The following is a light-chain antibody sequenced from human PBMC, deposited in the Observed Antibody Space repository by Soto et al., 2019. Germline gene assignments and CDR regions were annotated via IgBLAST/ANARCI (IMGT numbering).Light chain of an antibody. CDR2: EGT. V-gene: IGLV2-23*01. J-gene: IGLJ2*01. Sequence: QSALTQPASVSGSPEQSITISCTGTSRDIGSYNLVSWYQHHPGKAPKLIIYEGTKRPSGISNRFSGSKSGNTASLTISGLQAEDEADYYCCSYGGSSTYVVFGGGTKVTVL. CDR1: SRDIGSYNL. CDR3: CSYGGSSTYVV.